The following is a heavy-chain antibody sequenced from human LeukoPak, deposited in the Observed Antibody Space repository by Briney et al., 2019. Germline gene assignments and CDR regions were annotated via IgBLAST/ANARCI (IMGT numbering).Heavy chain of an antibody. CDR1: GFTFSSYS. V-gene: IGHV3-21*01. J-gene: IGHJ6*02. CDR3: ARDLYYGSGPLRNYYGMDV. CDR2: ISSSSSYI. Sequence: GGSLRLSCAASGFTFSSYSMNWVRQAPGKGLEWVSSISSSSSYIYYADSVKGRFTISRDNAKNSLYLQMNSLRAEDTAVYYCARDLYYGSGPLRNYYGMDVWGQGTTVTVSS. D-gene: IGHD3-10*01.